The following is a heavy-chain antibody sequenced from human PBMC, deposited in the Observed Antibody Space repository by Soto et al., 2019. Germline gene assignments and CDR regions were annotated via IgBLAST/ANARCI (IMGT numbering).Heavy chain of an antibody. CDR2: IYHSGST. J-gene: IGHJ5*02. Sequence: SSETLSLTCAVYGGSFSGYYWSWIRQPPGKGLEWIGYIYHSGSTYYNPSLKSRVTISVDRSKNQFSLKLSSVTAADTAVYYCDRVPDRWGQGTLVTVSS. D-gene: IGHD2-2*01. CDR1: GGSFSGYY. CDR3: DRVPDR. V-gene: IGHV4-34*01.